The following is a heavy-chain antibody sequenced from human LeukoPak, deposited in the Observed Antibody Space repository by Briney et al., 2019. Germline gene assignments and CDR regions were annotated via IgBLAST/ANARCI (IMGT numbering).Heavy chain of an antibody. CDR3: ARENYGDYGFDY. V-gene: IGHV1-8*01. Sequence: ASVKVSCKASGYTFTSYDINWVRQATGQGLGWMGWMNPNSGNTGYAQKFQGRVTMTRNTSISTAYMELSSLRSEDTAVYYCARENYGDYGFDYWGQGTLVTVSS. CDR2: MNPNSGNT. J-gene: IGHJ4*02. D-gene: IGHD4-17*01. CDR1: GYTFTSYD.